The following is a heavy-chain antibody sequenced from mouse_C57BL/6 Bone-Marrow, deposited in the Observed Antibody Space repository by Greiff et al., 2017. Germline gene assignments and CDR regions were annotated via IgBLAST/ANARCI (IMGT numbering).Heavy chain of an antibody. CDR2: ISYDGSN. J-gene: IGHJ1*03. CDR3: AREDGSSYLYWYFDV. CDR1: GYSITSGYY. Sequence: VQLVESGPGLVKPSQSLSLTCSVTGYSITSGYYWNWIRQFPGNKLEWMGYISYDGSNNYNPSLKNRISITRDTSKNQFFLKLNSVTTEDTATYYCAREDGSSYLYWYFDVWGTGTTVTVSS. V-gene: IGHV3-6*01. D-gene: IGHD1-1*01.